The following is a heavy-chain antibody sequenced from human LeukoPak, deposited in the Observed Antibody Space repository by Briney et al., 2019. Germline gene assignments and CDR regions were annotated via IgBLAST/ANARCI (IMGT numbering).Heavy chain of an antibody. D-gene: IGHD2-2*01. V-gene: IGHV3-21*04. J-gene: IGHJ4*02. Sequence: GGSLRLSCAAYGFTFSSYSMNWVRQAPGKGLEWVSFISTSSSYIYYADSVKGRFTISRDNSKNTLYLQMNSLRAEDTAVYYCAKGVVVAPDVTPFDYWGQGTLVTVSS. CDR1: GFTFSSYS. CDR3: AKGVVVAPDVTPFDY. CDR2: ISTSSSYI.